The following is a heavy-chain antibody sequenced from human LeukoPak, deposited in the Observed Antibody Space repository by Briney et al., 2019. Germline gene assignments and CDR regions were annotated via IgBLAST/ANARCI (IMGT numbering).Heavy chain of an antibody. CDR3: ARSRPYDFWSGYSKPRRWFDP. Sequence: SETLSLTCAVYGGSFSGYYWSWIRQPPEKGLEWIGEINHSGSTNYNPSLKSRVTISVDTSKNQFSLKLSSVTAADTAVYYCARSRPYDFWSGYSKPRRWFDPWGQGTLVTVSS. CDR1: GGSFSGYY. CDR2: INHSGST. J-gene: IGHJ5*02. V-gene: IGHV4-34*01. D-gene: IGHD3-3*01.